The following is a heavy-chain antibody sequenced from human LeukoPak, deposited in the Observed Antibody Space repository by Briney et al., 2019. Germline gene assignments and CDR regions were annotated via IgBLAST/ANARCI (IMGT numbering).Heavy chain of an antibody. J-gene: IGHJ4*02. CDR3: ATDTYSGWHAAGI. D-gene: IGHD6-19*01. Sequence: GGSLRLSCAASGFTLNNHEMSWVRQAPGKGLEWLSYISSSSNTMYYADSVKGRFTISRDNAKNSLYLQMNSLRAEDTAVYYCATDTYSGWHAAGIWGQGTLVTVSP. CDR1: GFTLNNHE. CDR2: ISSSSNTM. V-gene: IGHV3-48*03.